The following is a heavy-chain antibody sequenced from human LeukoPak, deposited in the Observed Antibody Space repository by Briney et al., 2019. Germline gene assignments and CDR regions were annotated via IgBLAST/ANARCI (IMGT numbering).Heavy chain of an antibody. CDR1: GGSFSGYY. CDR2: INHSGST. D-gene: IGHD5-18*01. CDR3: ARGGVDTAMVTEGRRLLAY. J-gene: IGHJ4*02. Sequence: SETLSLTCAVYGGSFSGYYWSWIRQPPGKGLEWIGEINHSGSTNYNPSLKSRVTISVDTSKNQFSLKLSSVTAADTAVYYCARGGVDTAMVTEGRRLLAYWGQGTLVTVSS. V-gene: IGHV4-34*01.